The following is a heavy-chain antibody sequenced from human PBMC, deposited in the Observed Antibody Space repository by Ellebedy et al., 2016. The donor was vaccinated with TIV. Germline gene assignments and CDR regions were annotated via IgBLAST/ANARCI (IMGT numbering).Heavy chain of an antibody. Sequence: GESLKISCKGSGYSFTSYWISWVRQMPGKGLEWMGIIYPGDSDTRYSPSFQGQVTISADKSISTAYLQWSSLKASDTAMYYCARQVSGSSSGMKRNGRYYYYYYYMDVWGKGTTVTVSS. J-gene: IGHJ6*03. D-gene: IGHD6-6*01. CDR2: IYPGDSDT. CDR3: ARQVSGSSSGMKRNGRYYYYYYYMDV. CDR1: GYSFTSYW. V-gene: IGHV5-51*01.